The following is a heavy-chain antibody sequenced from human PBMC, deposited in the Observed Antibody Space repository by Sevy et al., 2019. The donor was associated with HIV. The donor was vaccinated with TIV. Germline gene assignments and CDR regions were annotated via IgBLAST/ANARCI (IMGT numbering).Heavy chain of an antibody. CDR3: ARGREYSSSSVAFDI. CDR1: GFTFSSYA. Sequence: GGSLRLSYAASGFTFSSYAMRWVRQAPGKGLEYVSAISSNGGSTYYADSVKGRFTISRDNSKNTLYLQMGSLRAEDMAVYYCARGREYSSSSVAFDIWGQGTMVTVSS. D-gene: IGHD6-6*01. J-gene: IGHJ3*02. CDR2: ISSNGGST. V-gene: IGHV3-64*02.